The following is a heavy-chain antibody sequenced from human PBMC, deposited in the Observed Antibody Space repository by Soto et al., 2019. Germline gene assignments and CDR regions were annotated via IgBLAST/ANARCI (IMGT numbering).Heavy chain of an antibody. Sequence: QLHLVQSGAEVKKAGSSVKVSCKASGGTVSSYAITWVRQAPGKGLEWMGVFIPIFVSAHYAPKFQGRITITADESTSTAYMALSGLTSEDTAIYYCARDVSSDTTGFRGYDLWGQGPQVTVSS. CDR1: GGTVSSYA. V-gene: IGHV1-69*01. D-gene: IGHD3-10*01. J-gene: IGHJ4*02. CDR2: FIPIFVSA. CDR3: ARDVSSDTTGFRGYDL.